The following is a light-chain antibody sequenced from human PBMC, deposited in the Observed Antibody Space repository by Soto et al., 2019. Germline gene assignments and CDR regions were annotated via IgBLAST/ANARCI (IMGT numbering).Light chain of an antibody. CDR2: GTS. CDR1: QSVTSTY. J-gene: IGKJ2*01. CDR3: QQYGNSLHT. Sequence: ENVLTQSPGTLSLSPGEGVALSCRASQSVTSTYLAWYQQKPGQAPRLLIYGTSTRAAGIPDRFSGRGSGTAFTLTISRPEPEDFAVYYCQQYGNSLHTFGQGTKLEIK. V-gene: IGKV3-20*01.